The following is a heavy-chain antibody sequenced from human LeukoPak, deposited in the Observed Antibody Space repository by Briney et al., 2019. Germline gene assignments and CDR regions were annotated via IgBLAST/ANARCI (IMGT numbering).Heavy chain of an antibody. J-gene: IGHJ4*02. CDR3: ARDLGPGSRYYFDY. D-gene: IGHD3-10*01. Sequence: SETLSLTCTVSGGSISSYYWSWIRQPAGKGLEWIGRIYTSGSTNYNPSLKSRVTMSVDTSKNQFSLKLSSVTAADTAVYYCARDLGPGSRYYFDYWGQGTLVTVSS. V-gene: IGHV4-4*07. CDR2: IYTSGST. CDR1: GGSISSYY.